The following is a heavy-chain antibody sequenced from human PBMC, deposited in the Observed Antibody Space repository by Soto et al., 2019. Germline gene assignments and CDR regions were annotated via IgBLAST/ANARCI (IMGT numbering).Heavy chain of an antibody. D-gene: IGHD6-13*01. CDR2: MSGSGGST. CDR1: GFTFSRNA. J-gene: IGHJ4*02. V-gene: IGHV3-23*01. Sequence: GGSLRLSCAAPGFTFSRNAMSWVRQAPGKGLEWVSVMSGSGGSTYYADSVTGRFTISRDNSKNTLYLQMNSLRAEDTAVYYCAKGYREYSSSWFDYWGQGTLVTVSS. CDR3: AKGYREYSSSWFDY.